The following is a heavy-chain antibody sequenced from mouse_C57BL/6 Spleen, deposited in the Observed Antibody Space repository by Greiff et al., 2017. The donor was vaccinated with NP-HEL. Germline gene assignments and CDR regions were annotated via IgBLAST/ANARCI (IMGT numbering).Heavy chain of an antibody. D-gene: IGHD2-3*01. V-gene: IGHV1-69*01. CDR2: IDPSDSYT. CDR1: GYTFTSYW. CDR3: ARGGDDGYRFDY. J-gene: IGHJ2*01. Sequence: QVQLQQPGAELVMPGASVKLSCKASGYTFTSYWMHWVKQRPGQGLEWIGEIDPSDSYTNYNQKFKGKSTLTVDKSSSTAYMQLSSLTSEDSAVYYCARGGDDGYRFDYWGQGTTLTVSS.